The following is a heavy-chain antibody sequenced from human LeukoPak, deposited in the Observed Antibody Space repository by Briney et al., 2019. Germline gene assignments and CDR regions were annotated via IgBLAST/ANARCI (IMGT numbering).Heavy chain of an antibody. D-gene: IGHD5-18*01. CDR2: INPNSGGT. J-gene: IGHJ4*02. Sequence: ASVKVSCKASGYTFTGYYMHWVRQAPGQGLEWMGWINPNSGGTNYAQKFQGRVTMTRDTSISTAYMEPSRLRSDDTAVYYCARGGGYSYGYRPTYWGQGTLVTVSS. CDR1: GYTFTGYY. V-gene: IGHV1-2*02. CDR3: ARGGGYSYGYRPTY.